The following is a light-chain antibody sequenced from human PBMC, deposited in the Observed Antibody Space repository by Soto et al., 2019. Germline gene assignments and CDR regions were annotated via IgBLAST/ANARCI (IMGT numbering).Light chain of an antibody. CDR2: DVS. Sequence: ALTQPRSVSGSPGQSVTISCTGTSSDVGGYNYVSWYQQHPGKAPKLMIYDVSKRPSGVPDRFSGSKSGNTASLTISGLQAEDEADYYCCSYAGSPYVFGTGTKVTVL. CDR1: SSDVGGYNY. CDR3: CSYAGSPYV. J-gene: IGLJ1*01. V-gene: IGLV2-11*01.